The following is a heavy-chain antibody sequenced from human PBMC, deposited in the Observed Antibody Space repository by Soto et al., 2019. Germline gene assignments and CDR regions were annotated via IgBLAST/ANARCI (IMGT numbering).Heavy chain of an antibody. Sequence: GGSLRLSCAASGFTFSSYLMSWVRPAPGKGLEWVANIKQDGSGKYYVDSVRGRFSISRDNAKNSLYLQMNSLRAEDTAVYYCVRDGYSSTLGQLWGQGTLVTGLL. CDR2: IKQDGSGK. D-gene: IGHD6-13*01. CDR1: GFTFSSYL. J-gene: IGHJ4*02. CDR3: VRDGYSSTLGQL. V-gene: IGHV3-7*01.